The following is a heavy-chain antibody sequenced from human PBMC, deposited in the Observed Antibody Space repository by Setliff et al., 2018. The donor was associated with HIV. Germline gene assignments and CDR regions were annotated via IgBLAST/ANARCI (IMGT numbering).Heavy chain of an antibody. CDR1: GYSLSTYA. D-gene: IGHD4-17*01. CDR2: INTNTGNP. Sequence: ASVKVSCKASGYSLSTYAISWVRQAPGQGLEWMGWINTNTGNPTYAQGFTGRFVFSLDTSVSTAYLQISSLKAEDTAVYYCARDSPTGAFDIWGQGTMVTVSS. J-gene: IGHJ3*02. CDR3: ARDSPTGAFDI. V-gene: IGHV7-4-1*02.